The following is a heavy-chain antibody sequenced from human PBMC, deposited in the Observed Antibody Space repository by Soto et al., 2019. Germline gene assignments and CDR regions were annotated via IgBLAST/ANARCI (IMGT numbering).Heavy chain of an antibody. CDR2: ISGSGGST. CDR1: VFTFSSYA. J-gene: IGHJ6*02. V-gene: IGHV3-23*01. CDR3: AKGGNTMVRGVNRLLSYGMDV. Sequence: LRLSCAASVFTFSSYAMSWVRQAPGKGLEWVSAISGSGGSTYYADSVKGRFTISRDNSKNTLYLQMNSLRAEDTAVYYCAKGGNTMVRGVNRLLSYGMDVWGQGTTVTVSS. D-gene: IGHD3-10*01.